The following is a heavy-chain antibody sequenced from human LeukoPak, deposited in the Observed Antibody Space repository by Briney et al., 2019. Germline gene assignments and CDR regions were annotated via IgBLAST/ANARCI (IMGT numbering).Heavy chain of an antibody. CDR3: ARANYFDY. Sequence: GGSLRLSCAASGFTFSSYAMHWVRQAPGKGLEWVAVISYDGSNKYYADSVKGRFTISRDNAKNTLYLQMNSLRAEDTAVYYCARANYFDYWGQGTLVTVSS. CDR2: ISYDGSNK. V-gene: IGHV3-30*04. J-gene: IGHJ4*02. CDR1: GFTFSSYA.